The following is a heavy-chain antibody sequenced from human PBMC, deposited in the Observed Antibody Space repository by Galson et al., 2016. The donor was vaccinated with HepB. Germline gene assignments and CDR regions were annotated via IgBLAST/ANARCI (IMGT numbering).Heavy chain of an antibody. CDR3: ARDDDYVWGTYRYTRTVPQYYFDY. V-gene: IGHV3-30-3*01. Sequence: SLRLSCAASGFTFSGYAMHWVRQAPGKGLEWVAVISFDGSNNFYADSVKGGFPTPRDNSKTTLYLRMNSLRAEDTAVYYCARDDDYVWGTYRYTRTVPQYYFDYWGQGTLVTVSS. D-gene: IGHD3-16*02. CDR1: GFTFSGYA. J-gene: IGHJ4*02. CDR2: ISFDGSNN.